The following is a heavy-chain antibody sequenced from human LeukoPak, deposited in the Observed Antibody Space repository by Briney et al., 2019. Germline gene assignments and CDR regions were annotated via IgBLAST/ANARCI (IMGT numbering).Heavy chain of an antibody. J-gene: IGHJ5*02. CDR3: ARDLLQWQTNNWLAP. Sequence: GPVKVSCKASGYTFTSYGISWVRQAPGQGLEWMGWISAYNGNTNYAQKLQGRLTMTTDTSTSTAYMDVRSLRSEDTAVYYCARDLLQWQTNNWLAPWGQGTLVTVSS. CDR1: GYTFTSYG. D-gene: IGHD6-19*01. CDR2: ISAYNGNT. V-gene: IGHV1-18*01.